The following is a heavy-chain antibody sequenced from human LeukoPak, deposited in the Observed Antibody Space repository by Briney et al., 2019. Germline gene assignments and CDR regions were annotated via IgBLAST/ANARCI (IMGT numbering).Heavy chain of an antibody. CDR2: IYTSGRT. Sequence: NASETLSLTCTVSGGSISGDYGSWIRHPAGTGLERIGRIYTSGRTIYNPSLKSRVTMSVDTSKNQFSLRLNSVTAADTAVYYCARVGYGGYGALDYWGQGTLVTISS. CDR3: ARVGYGGYGALDY. J-gene: IGHJ4*02. CDR1: GGSISGDY. V-gene: IGHV4-4*07. D-gene: IGHD5-12*01.